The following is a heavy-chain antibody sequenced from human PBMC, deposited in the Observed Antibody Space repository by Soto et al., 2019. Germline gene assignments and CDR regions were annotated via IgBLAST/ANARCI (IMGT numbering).Heavy chain of an antibody. CDR1: GFRFSSYG. J-gene: IGHJ4*02. Sequence: EVLLVGSGGGPVKPGGSLRLSCTASGFRFSSYGMNWVRQAPGKGLEWVSSISSGSSFIYYADSVKGRFTISRDNAKNSLYLQMHSLRADDTAIYYCTRVLLGGYYGSDFDFWGQGTQVTVSS. CDR2: ISSGSSFI. CDR3: TRVLLGGYYGSDFDF. V-gene: IGHV3-21*01. D-gene: IGHD1-26*01.